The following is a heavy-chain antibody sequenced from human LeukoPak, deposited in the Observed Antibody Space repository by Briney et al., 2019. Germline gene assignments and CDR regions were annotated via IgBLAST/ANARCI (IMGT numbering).Heavy chain of an antibody. V-gene: IGHV3-30-3*01. CDR1: GFTFGSYA. J-gene: IGHJ4*02. CDR3: ARADIVVVPAATKFDY. Sequence: PGGSLRLSCAASGFTFGSYAMHWVRQAPGKGLEWVAVISYDGSNKYYADSVKGRFTISRDNSKNTLYLQMNSLRAEDTAVYYCARADIVVVPAATKFDYWGQGTLVTVSS. CDR2: ISYDGSNK. D-gene: IGHD2-2*01.